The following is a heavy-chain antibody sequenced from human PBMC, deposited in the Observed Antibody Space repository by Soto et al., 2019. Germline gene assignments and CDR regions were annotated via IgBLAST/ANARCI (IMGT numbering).Heavy chain of an antibody. CDR1: GYTFTNYA. CDR3: ARGERYYYDTSGYFGFDY. CDR2: INPGNGNT. V-gene: IGHV1-3*01. J-gene: IGHJ4*02. Sequence: ASVKVSCKASGYTFTNYAIHWVRQAPGQRLEWMGWINPGNGNTKYSQKFQGRVTITRDTSASTAYMELSSLRSEDTAVYYCARGERYYYDTSGYFGFDYWGQGTLVTV. D-gene: IGHD3-22*01.